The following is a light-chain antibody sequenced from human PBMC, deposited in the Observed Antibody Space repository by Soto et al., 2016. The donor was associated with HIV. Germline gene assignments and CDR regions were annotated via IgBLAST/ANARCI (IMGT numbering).Light chain of an antibody. V-gene: IGLV3-21*03. Sequence: SYELTQPPSVSVAPGKTARITCGGNEQSEVKVVHWYQQKPGQAPVLVVYDDSDRPSGIPERFSGSNSGNTATLTISRVEGGDEADYYCQVWDSTSDHSGVFGGGTKLTVL. CDR3: QVWDSTSDHSGV. CDR2: DDS. CDR1: EQSEVKV. J-gene: IGLJ2*01.